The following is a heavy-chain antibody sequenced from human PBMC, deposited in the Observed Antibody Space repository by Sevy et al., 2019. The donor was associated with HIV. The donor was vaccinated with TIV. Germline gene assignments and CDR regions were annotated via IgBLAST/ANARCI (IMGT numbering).Heavy chain of an antibody. V-gene: IGHV5-51*01. CDR1: GYNFNLYW. CDR2: IYPADSDT. CDR3: ARLAGIGTLPPAMAQTRWFDP. J-gene: IGHJ5*02. Sequence: GESLKISCKASGYNFNLYWIAWVRQMPGKGLEWMGIIYPADSDTRYSPSMQGHVIISVDKSINAAYLQWTSLKASDTAMYFCARLAGIGTLPPAMAQTRWFDPWGQGTQVTVSS. D-gene: IGHD2-8*01.